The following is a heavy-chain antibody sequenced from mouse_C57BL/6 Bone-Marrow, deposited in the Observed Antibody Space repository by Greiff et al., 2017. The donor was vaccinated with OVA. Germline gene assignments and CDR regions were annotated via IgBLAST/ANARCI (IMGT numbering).Heavy chain of an antibody. D-gene: IGHD5-1-1*01. CDR3: TKPYQAWFAY. J-gene: IGHJ3*01. CDR1: GFNIKDDY. Sequence: EVQLQPSGAELVRPGASVKLSCTASGFNIKDDYMHWVKQRPEQGLEWIGWIDPENGDTEYASKFQGKATITADTSSNTAYLQLSSLTSEDTAVYYCTKPYQAWFAYWGQGTLVTVSA. CDR2: IDPENGDT. V-gene: IGHV14-4*01.